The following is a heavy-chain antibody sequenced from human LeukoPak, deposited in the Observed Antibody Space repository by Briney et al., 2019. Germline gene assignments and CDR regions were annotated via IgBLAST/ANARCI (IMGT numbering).Heavy chain of an antibody. CDR2: INHSGST. J-gene: IGHJ6*03. V-gene: IGHV4-4*02. D-gene: IGHD6-19*01. CDR3: ARGVGSGWTLYYYYYMDV. CDR1: GGSISSSHY. Sequence: PSVTLSLTCTVSGGSISSSHYLGRPRQPPGKGLEWIGEINHSGSTKYNLSLKSRVTISVDTSKNQFSLKLSSVTAADTAVYYCARGVGSGWTLYYYYYMDVWGKGTTVTVSS.